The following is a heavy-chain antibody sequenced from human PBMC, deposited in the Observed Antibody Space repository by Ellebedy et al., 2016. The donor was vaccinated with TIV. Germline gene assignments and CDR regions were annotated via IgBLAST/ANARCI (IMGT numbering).Heavy chain of an antibody. J-gene: IGHJ6*02. Sequence: GESLKISCAASGFTFSDNYMSWIRQAPGKGLEWVSYISSSSSYTNYADSVKGRFTISRDNAKNSLFLQMNSLRAEDTAVYYCASYCSSTSCPTDYYYGLDVWGQGTTVTVSS. CDR3: ASYCSSTSCPTDYYYGLDV. CDR2: ISSSSSYT. V-gene: IGHV3-11*06. D-gene: IGHD2-2*01. CDR1: GFTFSDNY.